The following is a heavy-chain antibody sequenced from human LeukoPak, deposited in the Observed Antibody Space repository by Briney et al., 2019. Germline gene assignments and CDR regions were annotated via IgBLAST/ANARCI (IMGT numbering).Heavy chain of an antibody. D-gene: IGHD3-10*01. CDR1: GLTFSSYG. Sequence: GRSLRLSCGASGLTFSSYGFHWVRQAPGKGLEWVAVIRYDGGIQYYADSVKGRFIISRDNSKNTLFLQMNSVRAEDTAVYYCARDFWFGDFRYVDYWGQGTLVTVSS. J-gene: IGHJ4*02. CDR2: IRYDGGIQ. V-gene: IGHV3-33*01. CDR3: ARDFWFGDFRYVDY.